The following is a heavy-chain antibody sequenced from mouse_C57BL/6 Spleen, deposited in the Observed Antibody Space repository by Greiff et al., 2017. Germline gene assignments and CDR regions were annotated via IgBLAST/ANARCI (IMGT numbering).Heavy chain of an antibody. CDR2: IDPSDSYT. J-gene: IGHJ1*03. D-gene: IGHD3-2*02. V-gene: IGHV1-50*01. CDR3: ARDSSGYKDCDV. CDR1: GYTFTSYW. Sequence: QVQLQQPGAELVKPGASVKLSCKASGYTFTSYWMQWVKQRPGQGLEWIGEIDPSDSYTNYNQKFKGMATLTVDTASSTAYMQLSSLTSEDSAVYYCARDSSGYKDCDVWGTGTSVTVYS.